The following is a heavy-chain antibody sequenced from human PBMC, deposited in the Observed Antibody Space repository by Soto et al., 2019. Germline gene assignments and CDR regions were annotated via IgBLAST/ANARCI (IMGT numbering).Heavy chain of an antibody. V-gene: IGHV3-73*01. CDR1: GLTFSASA. CDR2: IRNKADNYAT. D-gene: IGHD2-21*02. Sequence: GGSLRLSCVVSGLTFSASAMYWVRQASGKGLEWVGRIRNKADNYATVYAAPVQGRFTISRDDSKSMAYLQMNSLKTEDTAVYYCCRHDARWGPCDYWGQGTLVTVSS. J-gene: IGHJ4*02. CDR3: CRHDARWGPCDY.